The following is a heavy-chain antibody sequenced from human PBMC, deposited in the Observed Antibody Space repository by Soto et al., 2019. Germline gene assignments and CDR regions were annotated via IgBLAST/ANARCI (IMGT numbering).Heavy chain of an antibody. CDR2: ISHDATNQ. CDR3: AKDILQSAPYGMDV. Sequence: QVQLVESGGDVVQPGTSLRLSCAASGFTFRHYGMHWVRQAPGKGLEWVAFISHDATNQYYADSVKDRFTISRDSSKNTLYLQMNSLRAEDTAVYYCAKDILQSAPYGMDVWGRGTTVTVSS. J-gene: IGHJ6*02. V-gene: IGHV3-30*18. CDR1: GFTFRHYG.